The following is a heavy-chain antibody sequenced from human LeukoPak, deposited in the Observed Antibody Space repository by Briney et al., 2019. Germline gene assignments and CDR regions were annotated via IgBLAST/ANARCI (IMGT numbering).Heavy chain of an antibody. CDR1: GYTFTSYY. D-gene: IGHD4-11*01. Sequence: ASVKVSCKASGYTFTSYYMHWVRQAPGQGLEWMGWINPNSGGTNYAQKFQDRVTMTTDTSISTAYMELSRLSSDDTAVYSCARATNWRLQSSSHFDYWGQGTLVTVSS. V-gene: IGHV1-2*02. J-gene: IGHJ4*02. CDR3: ARATNWRLQSSSHFDY. CDR2: INPNSGGT.